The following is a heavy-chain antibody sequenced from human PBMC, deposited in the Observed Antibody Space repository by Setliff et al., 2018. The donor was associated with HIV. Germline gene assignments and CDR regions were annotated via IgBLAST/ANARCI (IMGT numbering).Heavy chain of an antibody. J-gene: IGHJ6*03. CDR1: GYTFTGYY. CDR2: INPNSGDT. Sequence: ASVKVSCKASGYTFTGYYMHWVRQAPGQGLEWMGRINPNSGDTDYRQKFQGRVTMTRDTSINTAYMELSSLRSDDTAVYYCARGESSYYYYYMDVWGTGTTVTVSS. V-gene: IGHV1-2*06. CDR3: ARGESSYYYYYMDV.